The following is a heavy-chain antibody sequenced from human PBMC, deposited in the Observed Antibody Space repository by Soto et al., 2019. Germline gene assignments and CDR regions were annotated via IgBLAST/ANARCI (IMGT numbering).Heavy chain of an antibody. Sequence: SETLSLTCTVSGGSISSGDYFWSWIRQHPGKGLEWIGYISYSGTTYYNPSLKSRLTISVDTSKNQFSLKLSSVTAADTAVYYCARTHRPRYSNYLIWFDPWGQGTLVTVSS. V-gene: IGHV4-31*03. CDR1: GGSISSGDYF. CDR3: ARTHRPRYSNYLIWFDP. CDR2: ISYSGTT. D-gene: IGHD4-4*01. J-gene: IGHJ5*02.